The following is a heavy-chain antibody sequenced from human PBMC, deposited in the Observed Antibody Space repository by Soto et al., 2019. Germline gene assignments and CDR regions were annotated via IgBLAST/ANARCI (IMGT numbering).Heavy chain of an antibody. J-gene: IGHJ6*02. CDR1: GFTFSRNT. V-gene: IGHV3-21*01. CDR2: ITSSGSYV. CDR3: VKDEGIEAMDV. Sequence: PGRSLRLSCVTSGFTFSRNTMNWVRQAPGKGLEWVASITSSGSYVYYADSVKGRFSASRDNAKNSLSLQMDSLRPDDTAIYFCVKDEGIEAMDVWGQGTTVTVSS. D-gene: IGHD3-3*02.